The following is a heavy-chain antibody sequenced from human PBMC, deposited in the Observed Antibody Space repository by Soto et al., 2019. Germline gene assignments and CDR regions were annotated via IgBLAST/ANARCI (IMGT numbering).Heavy chain of an antibody. J-gene: IGHJ5*02. CDR1: GYTFASYG. Sequence: ASVKVSCTASGYTFASYGISWVRQAPGQGLEWMGWISAYNGNTNYAQKLQGRVTMTTDTSTSTAYMELRSLRSDDTAVYYCARDYGDIVLVPAAPNWFDPWGQGTLVTVSS. CDR2: ISAYNGNT. D-gene: IGHD2-2*01. V-gene: IGHV1-18*01. CDR3: ARDYGDIVLVPAAPNWFDP.